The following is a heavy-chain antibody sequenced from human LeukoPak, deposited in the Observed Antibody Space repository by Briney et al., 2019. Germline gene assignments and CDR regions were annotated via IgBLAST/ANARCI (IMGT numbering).Heavy chain of an antibody. V-gene: IGHV3-30*18. Sequence: GRSLRLSCAASGFTFSSYSMHWVRQAPGKGLEWVAVISYDGSNKYYADSVKGRFTISRDNSKNTLYLQMNSLRAEDTAVYYCAKSGSSGLDYWGQGTLVTVSS. CDR1: GFTFSSYS. CDR2: ISYDGSNK. CDR3: AKSGSSGLDY. D-gene: IGHD6-19*01. J-gene: IGHJ4*02.